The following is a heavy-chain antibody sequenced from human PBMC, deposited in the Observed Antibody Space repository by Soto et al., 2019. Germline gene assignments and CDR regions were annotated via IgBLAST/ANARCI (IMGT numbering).Heavy chain of an antibody. CDR2: IKSWTDGGRV. D-gene: IGHD2-2*01. J-gene: IGHJ4*02. V-gene: IGHV3-15*02. CDR1: GFTFNSAW. Sequence: EVPLVESGGALVKPGESLTLSCAASGFTFNSAWMTWVRQAPGKGLEWVGRIKSWTDGGRVDTAAPVKGRFTISRDDSXXXXXXXXXSLKSEDTAVYYCTTWRREKSCTSVSCYGDGAYWGQGTLVTVSS. CDR3: TTWRREKSCTSVSCYGDGAY.